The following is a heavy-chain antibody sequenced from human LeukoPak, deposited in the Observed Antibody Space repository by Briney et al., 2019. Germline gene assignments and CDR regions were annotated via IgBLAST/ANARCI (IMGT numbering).Heavy chain of an antibody. J-gene: IGHJ3*02. D-gene: IGHD6-13*01. CDR3: ARQNGYDAFDI. Sequence: LRLSCAASGFTFDDYAMHWIRQPPGKGLEWIGYIYYSGSTNYNPSLKSRVTISVDTSKNQFSLKLSSVTAADTAVYYCARQNGYDAFDIWGQGTMVTVSS. CDR2: IYYSGST. CDR1: GFTFDDYA. V-gene: IGHV4-59*08.